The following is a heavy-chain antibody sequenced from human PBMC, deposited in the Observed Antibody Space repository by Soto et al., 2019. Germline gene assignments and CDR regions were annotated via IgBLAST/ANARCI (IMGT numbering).Heavy chain of an antibody. Sequence: QAQLVQSAGEVRQPGASVKVSCKASGYTFTSYGITWVRQAPGQGLEWMGWVSPNSGDTRYAQNHQGRVTITTVRFMSIAYMDLRSLTSDDTAIYHCAREMWSCFGPQNFFDYWGQGALVTVSS. CDR2: VSPNSGDT. J-gene: IGHJ4*02. CDR3: AREMWSCFGPQNFFDY. V-gene: IGHV1-18*01. CDR1: GYTFTSYG. D-gene: IGHD2-21*01.